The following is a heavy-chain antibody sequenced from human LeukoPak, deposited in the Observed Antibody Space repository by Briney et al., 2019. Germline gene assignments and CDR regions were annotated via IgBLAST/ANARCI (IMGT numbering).Heavy chain of an antibody. CDR3: ARGRYSSSWYYFDY. CDR1: GCTFTSYG. V-gene: IGHV1-18*01. D-gene: IGHD6-13*01. J-gene: IGHJ4*02. Sequence: GASVKVSCKASGCTFTSYGISWVRQAPGQGLEWMGWISAYNGNTNYAQKLQGRVTMTTDTSTSTAYMELRSLRSDDTAVYYCARGRYSSSWYYFDYWGQGTLVTVSS. CDR2: ISAYNGNT.